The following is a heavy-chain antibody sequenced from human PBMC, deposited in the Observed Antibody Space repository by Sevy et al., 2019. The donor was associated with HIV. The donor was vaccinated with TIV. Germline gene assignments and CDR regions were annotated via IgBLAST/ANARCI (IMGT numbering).Heavy chain of an antibody. Sequence: ASVKVSCKASNYNFFAYGFAWVRQAPGQGLEWMGWISGFSGNTNYAQKLRGRVTLTTDSSTSTAYMELRSLTSDDTAVYYCARELVTPGPDYGMDVWGSGTTVSVSS. J-gene: IGHJ6*04. CDR2: ISGFSGNT. CDR3: ARELVTPGPDYGMDV. D-gene: IGHD2-21*02. V-gene: IGHV1-18*01. CDR1: NYNFFAYG.